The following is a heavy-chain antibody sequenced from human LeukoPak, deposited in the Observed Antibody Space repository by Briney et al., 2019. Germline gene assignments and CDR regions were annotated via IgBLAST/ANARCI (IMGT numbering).Heavy chain of an antibody. CDR1: GFTFRNFG. CDR2: IRYDGNEK. D-gene: IGHD3-22*01. J-gene: IGHJ6*02. V-gene: IGHV3-30*02. CDR3: AGGPYYDSSGYLPNYYGMDV. Sequence: GRSLRLSCAVSGFTFRNFGMHWVRQAPGKGLEWVTVIRYDGNEKYYADSVKGRFTISKDNSKNMLYLQMNSLRAEDTAVYYCAGGPYYDSSGYLPNYYGMDVWGQGTTVTVSS.